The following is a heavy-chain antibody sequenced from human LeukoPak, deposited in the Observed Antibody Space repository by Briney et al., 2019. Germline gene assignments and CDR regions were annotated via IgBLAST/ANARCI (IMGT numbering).Heavy chain of an antibody. CDR3: VSVYGGSKKLDY. Sequence: SETLSLTCTVSGGSISSYYWSWIRQPPGKGLEWIGYIYYSGSTNYNPSLKSRVTISVDTSKNQFSLKLSSVTAADTAVYYCVSVYGGSKKLDYWGQGTLVTVSS. D-gene: IGHD5-12*01. J-gene: IGHJ4*02. CDR1: GGSISSYY. V-gene: IGHV4-59*01. CDR2: IYYSGST.